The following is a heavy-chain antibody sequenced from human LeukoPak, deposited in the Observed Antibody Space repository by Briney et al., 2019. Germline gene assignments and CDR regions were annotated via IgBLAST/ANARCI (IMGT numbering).Heavy chain of an antibody. CDR2: TYSRSKWFN. J-gene: IGHJ4*02. V-gene: IGHV6-1*01. CDR1: GDSVSSKSAS. Sequence: SQTLSLTCAISGDSVSSKSASWNWIRQSPSRGLEWLGRTYSRSKWFNDYAVSVKSRIAVNPDTSKNQFSLHLTSVTPDDTAVYYCARGTGSLDYWGQGTLVTVSS. CDR3: ARGTGSLDY. D-gene: IGHD1-26*01.